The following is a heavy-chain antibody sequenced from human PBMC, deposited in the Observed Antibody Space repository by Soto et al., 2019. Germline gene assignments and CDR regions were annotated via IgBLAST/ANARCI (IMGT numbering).Heavy chain of an antibody. Sequence: QVQLVESGGGVVQPGRSLRLSCAASGFTFSSYGMHWVRQAPGKGLEWVAVIWYDGSNKYYADSVKGRFTISRDNSKNTLYLQMNSLRAEDTAVYYCARWVLAGAGMDVWGQGTTVTVSS. CDR2: IWYDGSNK. CDR1: GFTFSSYG. D-gene: IGHD6-19*01. J-gene: IGHJ6*02. CDR3: ARWVLAGAGMDV. V-gene: IGHV3-33*01.